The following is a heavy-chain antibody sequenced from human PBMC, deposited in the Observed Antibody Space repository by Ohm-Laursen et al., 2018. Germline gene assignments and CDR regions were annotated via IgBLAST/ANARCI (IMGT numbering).Heavy chain of an antibody. J-gene: IGHJ5*02. V-gene: IGHV3-23*01. CDR3: AGIEYSSSSDVNWFDP. CDR2: ISGSGDDT. Sequence: GSLRLSCTASGFIFSSFAMTWVRQAPGKGLEWVSVISGSGDDTYYTDSVKGRFTVSRDISNNTVYLHMDSLGAEDTAVYYCAGIEYSSSSDVNWFDPWGQGTLVTVSS. D-gene: IGHD6-6*01. CDR1: GFIFSSFA.